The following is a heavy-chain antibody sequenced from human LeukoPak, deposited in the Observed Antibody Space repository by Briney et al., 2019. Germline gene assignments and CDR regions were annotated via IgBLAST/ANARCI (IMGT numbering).Heavy chain of an antibody. CDR1: GGSISSFY. V-gene: IGHV4-4*07. CDR2: LYTSGST. D-gene: IGHD4-4*01. Sequence: SETLSLTCTVSGGSISSFYWSWIRQPAGKGLEWIGRLYTSGSTNYNPSLKSRVTMSVDTSKNQFSLKLSSVTAADTAVYYCARHGVTTTYYYYGMDVWGQGTTVTVSS. CDR3: ARHGVTTTYYYYGMDV. J-gene: IGHJ6*02.